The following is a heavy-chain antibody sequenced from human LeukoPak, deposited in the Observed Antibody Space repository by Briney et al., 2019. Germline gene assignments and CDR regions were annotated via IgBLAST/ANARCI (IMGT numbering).Heavy chain of an antibody. Sequence: SETLSLTCAVYGGSFSGYYWSWIRQPPGKGLEWIGEINHSGRTHYHPSLKSRVTISVDTSKNPFSLKLSSVTAADTAVYYCARGSDYYDSSGYYYWGHGTLVTVSS. J-gene: IGHJ4*01. V-gene: IGHV4-34*01. CDR1: GGSFSGYY. D-gene: IGHD3-22*01. CDR3: ARGSDYYDSSGYYY. CDR2: INHSGRT.